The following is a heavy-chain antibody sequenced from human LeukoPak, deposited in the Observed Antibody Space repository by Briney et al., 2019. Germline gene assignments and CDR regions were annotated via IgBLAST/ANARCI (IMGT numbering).Heavy chain of an antibody. CDR1: GGSISSSNW. V-gene: IGHV4-4*02. CDR3: ARGFGELLPSDY. J-gene: IGHJ4*02. D-gene: IGHD3-10*01. Sequence: SETLSLTCAVSGGSISSSNWWSWVRQPPGKGLEWIGEIYHSGSTNYNPSLKSRVIISVDKSKNQFSLKLSSVTAADTAVYYCARGFGELLPSDYWGQGTLVTVSS. CDR2: IYHSGST.